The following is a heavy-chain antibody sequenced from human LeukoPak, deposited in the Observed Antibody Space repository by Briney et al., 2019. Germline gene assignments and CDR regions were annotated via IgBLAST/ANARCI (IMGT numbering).Heavy chain of an antibody. D-gene: IGHD2-2*01. CDR2: ISTYNGNT. CDR3: ALPAKGAYFYYYMEV. Sequence: ASVKVSCKASAYTSPNYGITWVRQAPGRGLEWMGWISTYNGNTQYAQKFQGRVTMTTDTPTKTVYMELRSLRSNDTAVYYCALPAKGAYFYYYMEVWGKGTTVTVSS. J-gene: IGHJ6*03. CDR1: AYTSPNYG. V-gene: IGHV1-18*01.